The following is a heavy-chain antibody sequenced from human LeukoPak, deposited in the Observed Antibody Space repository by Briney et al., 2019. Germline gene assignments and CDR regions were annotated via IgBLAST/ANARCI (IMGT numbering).Heavy chain of an antibody. J-gene: IGHJ5*02. D-gene: IGHD2-15*01. Sequence: GGSLRLSCAASGFTFSSYAMSWVRQAPGKGLEWVSAISGSGGSTYYADSVKGRFTISRDNSKNTLYLQMNSLRAEDTAVYYCAKGFVVVVSATQSSWFDPGAREPWSPSPQ. CDR3: AKGFVVVVSATQSSWFDP. V-gene: IGHV3-23*01. CDR1: GFTFSSYA. CDR2: ISGSGGST.